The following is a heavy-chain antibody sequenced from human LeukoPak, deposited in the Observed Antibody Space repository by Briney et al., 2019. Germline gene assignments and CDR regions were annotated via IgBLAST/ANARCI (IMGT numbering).Heavy chain of an antibody. J-gene: IGHJ5*02. Sequence: GGSLRLSCAASGFTFDDYAMHWVRQAPGKGLEWVSGISWNSGSIGYADSVKGRFTISRDNAKNSLYLQMNSLRAEDTAVYYCARERPPNSGTYTPPFDPWGQGTLVTVSS. CDR2: ISWNSGSI. CDR1: GFTFDDYA. V-gene: IGHV3-9*01. D-gene: IGHD2/OR15-2a*01. CDR3: ARERPPNSGTYTPPFDP.